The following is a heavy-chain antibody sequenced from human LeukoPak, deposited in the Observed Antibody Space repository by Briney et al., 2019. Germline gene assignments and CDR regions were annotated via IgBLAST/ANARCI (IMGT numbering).Heavy chain of an antibody. CDR2: IYYSGST. V-gene: IGHV4-39*01. CDR3: ARKGTTYYDYIWGSYRDKYYFDY. Sequence: SETLSLTCTVSGGSISSSSYYWGWIRQPPGKGLEWIGSIYYSGSTYYNPSLKSRVTISVDTSKNQFSLKLGSVTAADTAVYYCARKGTTYYDYIWGSYRDKYYFDYGGQGTLVTVSS. CDR1: GGSISSSSYY. D-gene: IGHD3-16*02. J-gene: IGHJ4*02.